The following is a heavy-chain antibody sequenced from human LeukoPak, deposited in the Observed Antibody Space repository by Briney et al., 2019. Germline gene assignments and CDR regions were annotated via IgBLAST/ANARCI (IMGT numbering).Heavy chain of an antibody. CDR3: ARDSPHYVGSSDY. D-gene: IGHD4-17*01. V-gene: IGHV3-23*01. Sequence: PGGSLRLSCVVSGFTFSNYPMSWVRQAPGKGLEWVSVISESGDVTHYADSMKGRFTISRDNTKNTLSLHMNSLRAEDTAIYYCARDSPHYVGSSDYWGQGTQVTVSS. CDR2: ISESGDVT. CDR1: GFTFSNYP. J-gene: IGHJ4*02.